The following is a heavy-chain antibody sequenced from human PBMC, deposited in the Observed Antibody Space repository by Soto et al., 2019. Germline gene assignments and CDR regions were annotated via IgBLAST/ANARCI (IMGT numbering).Heavy chain of an antibody. J-gene: IGHJ6*02. CDR2: IIPIFGTA. CDR1: GGTFSSYA. V-gene: IGHV1-69*01. CDR3: ARAGKPLYYYYGMDV. Sequence: VQLVESGAEVKKPGSSVKVSCKASGGTFSSYAISWVRQAPGQGLEWMGGIIPIFGTANYAQKFQGRVTITADESTSTADMELSSLRSEDTAVYYCARAGKPLYYYYGMDVWCQGTTVTVSS.